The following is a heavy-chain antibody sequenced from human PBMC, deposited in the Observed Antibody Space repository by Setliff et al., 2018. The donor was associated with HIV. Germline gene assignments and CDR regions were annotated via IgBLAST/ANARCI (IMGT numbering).Heavy chain of an antibody. CDR1: SGSISSGGYF. Sequence: SETLSLTCTVSSGSISSGGYFWGWMRQHPGKGLEWIGYIYYTGSTYYNPSLKSRVTISIDTSKNQFSLNLSSVTAADSAVYYCAKLSRLTSLRNAFDIWGQGAVVTVSS. J-gene: IGHJ3*02. CDR3: AKLSRLTSLRNAFDI. D-gene: IGHD3-10*01. CDR2: IYYTGST. V-gene: IGHV4-31*03.